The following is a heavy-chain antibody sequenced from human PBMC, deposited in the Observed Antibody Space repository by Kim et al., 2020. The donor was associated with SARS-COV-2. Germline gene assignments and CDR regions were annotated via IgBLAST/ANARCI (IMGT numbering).Heavy chain of an antibody. J-gene: IGHJ4*02. Sequence: GGSLRLSCIVSGFTLTTYSMNWVRQAPGKGLEWVSSISTSGKYIYYAASVKGRFTISRDTTKNSLYLQLSSLRADDTAVYFCARGFGSSWSQIWDKYSFDQWGQGTLVTVSS. CDR3: ARGFGSSWSQIWDKYSFDQ. CDR1: GFTLTTYS. V-gene: IGHV3-21*01. D-gene: IGHD6-13*01. CDR2: ISTSGKYI.